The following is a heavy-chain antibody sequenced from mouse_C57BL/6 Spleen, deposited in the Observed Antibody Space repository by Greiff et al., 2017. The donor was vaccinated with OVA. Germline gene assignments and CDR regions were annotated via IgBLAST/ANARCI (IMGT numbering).Heavy chain of an antibody. CDR1: GYTFTSYW. V-gene: IGHV1-55*01. CDR2: IYPGSGST. D-gene: IGHD1-1*01. J-gene: IGHJ2*01. CDR3: AREGSITTVVSYFDY. Sequence: QVQLQQPGAELVKPGASVKMSCKASGYTFTSYWITWVQQRPGQGLEWIGDIYPGSGSTNYNEKFKSKVTLTVDTSSSTAYMQLSSLTSEDSAVYYSAREGSITTVVSYFDYWGKGTTLTVSS.